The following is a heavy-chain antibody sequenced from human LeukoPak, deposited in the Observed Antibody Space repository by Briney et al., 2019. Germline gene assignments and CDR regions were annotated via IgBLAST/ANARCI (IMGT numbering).Heavy chain of an antibody. J-gene: IGHJ4*02. V-gene: IGHV3-21*01. D-gene: IGHD6-19*01. CDR1: GFTFSSYS. CDR3: ARDYSQYSSGFDY. CDR2: ISSSSSSI. Sequence: GRSLRLSCAASGFTFSSYSMNWVRQAPGQGLEWVSSISSSSSSIYYADSEKGRFTISRDNAKNSLYLQMNSLRAEDTAVYYCARDYSQYSSGFDYWGQGTLVTVSS.